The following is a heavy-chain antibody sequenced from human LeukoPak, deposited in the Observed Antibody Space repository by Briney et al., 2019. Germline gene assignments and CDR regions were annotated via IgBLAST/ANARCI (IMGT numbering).Heavy chain of an antibody. J-gene: IGHJ4*02. Sequence: ASVKVSCKASGGTFSSYAISWVRQATGQGLEWMGWMNPNSGNTGYAQKFQGRVTMTRNTSISTAYMELSSLRSEDTAVYYCARVPRMVTTSGRGLNYFDYWGQGTLVTVSS. CDR3: ARVPRMVTTSGRGLNYFDY. V-gene: IGHV1-8*02. CDR1: GGTFSSYA. D-gene: IGHD4-17*01. CDR2: MNPNSGNT.